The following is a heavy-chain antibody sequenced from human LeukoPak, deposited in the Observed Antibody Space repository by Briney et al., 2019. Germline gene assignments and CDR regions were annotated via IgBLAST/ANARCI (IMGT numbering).Heavy chain of an antibody. Sequence: GASVKVSCTASGYTFTSYGISWVRQAPGQGLEWMGWISAYNGNTNYAQKLQGRVTMTTDTSTSTAYMELRSLRSDDTAVYYCARGGGYCSSTSCPIGGGMDVWGKGTTVTVSS. D-gene: IGHD2-2*01. CDR2: ISAYNGNT. J-gene: IGHJ6*04. CDR3: ARGGGYCSSTSCPIGGGMDV. CDR1: GYTFTSYG. V-gene: IGHV1-18*04.